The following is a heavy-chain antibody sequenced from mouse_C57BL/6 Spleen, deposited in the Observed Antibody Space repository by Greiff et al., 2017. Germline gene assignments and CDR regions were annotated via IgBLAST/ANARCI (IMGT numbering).Heavy chain of an antibody. D-gene: IGHD2-5*01. CDR2: IYPGDGDT. J-gene: IGHJ2*01. CDR1: GYAFSSYW. Sequence: VKLMESGAELVKPGASVKISCTASGYAFSSYWMNWVKQRPGKGLEWIGQIYPGDGDTNYNGKFKGKSTLTADKSSSTAYMQLISLTSEDSAVYFCARSGSNYGFDYWGQGTTLTVSS. V-gene: IGHV1-80*01. CDR3: ARSGSNYGFDY.